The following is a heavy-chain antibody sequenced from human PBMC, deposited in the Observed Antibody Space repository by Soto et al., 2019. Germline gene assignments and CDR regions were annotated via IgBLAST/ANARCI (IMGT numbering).Heavy chain of an antibody. Sequence: GESLKISCTGFGYSFTTFWINWVRQMPGKGLEWMGTIDPRDSYTSYSPSFQGHVTISADKSIGTAYLHWGSLQASDTAMYFCARLFCTSGSHCDSWFDPWGQGTLVTVSS. CDR2: IDPRDSYT. CDR1: GYSFTTFW. D-gene: IGHD2-21*01. CDR3: ARLFCTSGSHCDSWFDP. V-gene: IGHV5-10-1*01. J-gene: IGHJ5*02.